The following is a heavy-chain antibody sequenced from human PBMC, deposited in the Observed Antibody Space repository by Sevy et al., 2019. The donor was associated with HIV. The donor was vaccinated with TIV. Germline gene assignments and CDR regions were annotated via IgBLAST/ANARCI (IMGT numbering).Heavy chain of an antibody. CDR1: GFTFSSYW. D-gene: IGHD2-15*01. J-gene: IGHJ4*02. V-gene: IGHV3-7*03. CDR2: IKQDGSEK. Sequence: GGSLRLSCAASGFTFSSYWMSWVRQAPGKGLEWVANIKQDGSEKYYVDSVKGQFTISRDNAKNSLYLQMNSLRAEDTAVYYCARGGAIYCSGGSCYDFDYWGQGTLVTVSS. CDR3: ARGGAIYCSGGSCYDFDY.